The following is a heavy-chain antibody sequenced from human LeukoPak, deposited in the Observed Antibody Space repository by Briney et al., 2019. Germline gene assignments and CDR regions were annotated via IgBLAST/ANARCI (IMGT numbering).Heavy chain of an antibody. Sequence: ASVKVSCKASGYTFTGYYMHWVRQAPGQGLEWMGWINPNSGGTNYAQKFQGRVTMTRDTSISTAYMELSRLRSDDTAVDYCARDGSTHYYYYMDVWGKGTTVTISS. CDR2: INPNSGGT. V-gene: IGHV1-2*02. CDR3: ARDGSTHYYYYMDV. D-gene: IGHD6-13*01. J-gene: IGHJ6*03. CDR1: GYTFTGYY.